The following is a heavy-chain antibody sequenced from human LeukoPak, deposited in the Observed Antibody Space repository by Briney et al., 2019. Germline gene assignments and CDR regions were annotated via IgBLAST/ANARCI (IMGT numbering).Heavy chain of an antibody. J-gene: IGHJ5*02. D-gene: IGHD6-19*01. CDR1: GFTFSSYG. CDR2: INHSGST. Sequence: GSLRLSCAASGFTFSSYGMHWVRQAPGKGLEWIGEINHSGSTNYNPSLKSRVTISVDTSKNQFSLKLSSVTAADTAVYYCAKNPYSSGWYWFDPWGQGTLVTVSS. CDR3: AKNPYSSGWYWFDP. V-gene: IGHV4-34*08.